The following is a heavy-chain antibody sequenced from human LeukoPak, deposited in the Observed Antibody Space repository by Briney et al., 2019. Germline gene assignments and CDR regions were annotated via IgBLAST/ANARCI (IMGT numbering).Heavy chain of an antibody. CDR2: IYPGDSDT. CDR1: GYNFTTFW. J-gene: IGHJ4*02. V-gene: IGHV5-51*01. CDR3: ARHIAPMVLFDY. D-gene: IGHD3-10*01. Sequence: GESLKISCKTSGYNFTTFWIGWVRQMPGKGLEWMGIIYPGDSDTVYSPSFQGQVTISADKSITTAYLQWSSLKASDTAMYYCARHIAPMVLFDYWGQGTLVTVSS.